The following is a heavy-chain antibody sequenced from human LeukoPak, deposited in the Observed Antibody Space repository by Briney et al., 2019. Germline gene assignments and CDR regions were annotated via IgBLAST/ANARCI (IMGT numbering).Heavy chain of an antibody. CDR3: ARQIYYGSGSYYNPIYYYYGMDV. CDR2: IYYSGST. D-gene: IGHD3-10*01. V-gene: IGHV4-59*08. J-gene: IGHJ6*02. Sequence: SETLSLTCTVSGGSISSYYWSWIRQPPGKGLEWIGYIYYSGSTNYNPSLKSRVTISVDTSKNQFSLKLSSVTAADTAVYYCARQIYYGSGSYYNPIYYYYGMDVWGQGTTVTVSS. CDR1: GGSISSYY.